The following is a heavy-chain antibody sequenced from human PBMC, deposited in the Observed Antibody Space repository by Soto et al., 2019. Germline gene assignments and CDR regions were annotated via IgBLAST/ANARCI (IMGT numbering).Heavy chain of an antibody. CDR1: GGTFSSYA. CDR2: IIPIFGTA. CDR3: ARVGRYYDGSGSYFDY. J-gene: IGHJ4*02. V-gene: IGHV1-69*06. Sequence: QVQLVQSGAEVKKPGSSVKVSCKASGGTFSSYAISWVRQAPGQGLEWMGGIIPIFGTANYAQKFQGRVTITADKSTSTAYMELSSLRSEDTAVYYCARVGRYYDGSGSYFDYWGQGTLVTVSS. D-gene: IGHD3-10*01.